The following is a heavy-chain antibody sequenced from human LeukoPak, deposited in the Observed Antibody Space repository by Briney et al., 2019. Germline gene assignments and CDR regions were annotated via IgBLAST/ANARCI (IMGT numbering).Heavy chain of an antibody. V-gene: IGHV3-7*01. CDR3: ARIGYSSSSIDY. CDR2: IKEDGSIK. CDR1: GFTFSWYW. D-gene: IGHD6-13*01. J-gene: IGHJ4*02. Sequence: PGGSLRLSCAASGFTFSWYWMSWVRQAPGKRLEWVANIKEDGSIKYYVDSVKGRLTISRDNAKSSVYLQVNSLRAEDTALYYCARIGYSSSSIDYWGQGTLVTVSS.